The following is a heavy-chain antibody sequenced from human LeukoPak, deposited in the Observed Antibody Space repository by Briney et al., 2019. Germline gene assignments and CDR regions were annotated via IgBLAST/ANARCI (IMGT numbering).Heavy chain of an antibody. CDR2: INPNSGGT. V-gene: IGHV1-2*02. CDR1: GYTFTGYY. D-gene: IGHD3-10*01. Sequence: ASVKVSCKASGYTFTGYYMHWVRQAPGQGLEWMGWINPNSGGTNYAQKFQGRVTMTRDTSISTAYMELSRLRSDDTAVYYCARELLWFGEMGSDAFDIWGQGTMVTVSS. CDR3: ARELLWFGEMGSDAFDI. J-gene: IGHJ3*02.